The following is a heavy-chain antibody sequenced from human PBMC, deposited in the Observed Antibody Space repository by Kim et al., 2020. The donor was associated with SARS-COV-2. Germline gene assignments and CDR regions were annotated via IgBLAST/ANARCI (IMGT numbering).Heavy chain of an antibody. CDR3: ARTIPRDLGGLTDY. V-gene: IGHV1-2*06. J-gene: IGHJ4*02. D-gene: IGHD1-26*01. CDR2: IHSISGAT. CDR1: GYSFSDYY. Sequence: ASVKVSCKASGYSFSDYYIHWVRQAPGQGLEWIGRIHSISGATKYTEKFRGRVTLSTDTSISTAFLEVRRLISDDTAVYYCARTIPRDLGGLTDYWGQGTLVTVSS.